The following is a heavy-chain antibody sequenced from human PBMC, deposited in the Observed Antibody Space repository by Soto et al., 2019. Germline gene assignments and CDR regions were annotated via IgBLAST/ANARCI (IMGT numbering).Heavy chain of an antibody. CDR3: AHRRVAGLYNWFDP. CDR2: IYWDDDK. Sequence: QITLKESGPTLVKPTQTLTLTCTCSGFSLSTSGVGVGWIRQPPGKALEWLALIYWDDDKRYRPTLKSRLTITKDTSKKQVVLSMTNMDSVDTATYHRAHRRVAGLYNWFDPWGQGTLVTVSS. D-gene: IGHD6-19*01. CDR1: GFSLSTSGVG. V-gene: IGHV2-5*02. J-gene: IGHJ5*02.